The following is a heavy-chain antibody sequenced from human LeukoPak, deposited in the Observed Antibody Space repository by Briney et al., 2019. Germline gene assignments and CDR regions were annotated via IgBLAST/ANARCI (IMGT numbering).Heavy chain of an antibody. J-gene: IGHJ4*02. CDR2: INAVGGDT. CDR1: GFTFSSFA. CDR3: AKQSLGPK. D-gene: IGHD1-26*01. Sequence: GGSLRLSCAASGFTFSSFAMTWVRQAPGKGLEGVSTINAVGGDTYYADSVKGRFTVSRDNSKNTLDLQMNSLRAEDTAVYYCAKQSLGPKWGQGPVLIVP. V-gene: IGHV3-23*01.